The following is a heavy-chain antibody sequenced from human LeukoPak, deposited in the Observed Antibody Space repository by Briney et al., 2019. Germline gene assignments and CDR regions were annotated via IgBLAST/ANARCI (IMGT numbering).Heavy chain of an antibody. CDR1: GGSMNNYY. V-gene: IGHV4-59*08. CDR3: ARLGSVAMPFDY. J-gene: IGHJ4*02. D-gene: IGHD2-2*01. Sequence: SETLSLTCSVSGGSMNNYYWNWIRQPPGKGLEWIGYSYYSGSTNYNPSLKSRVNISVDTSKNQFSLNLSSVTAADTAVYYCARLGSVAMPFDYWGQGTLVTVSS. CDR2: SYYSGST.